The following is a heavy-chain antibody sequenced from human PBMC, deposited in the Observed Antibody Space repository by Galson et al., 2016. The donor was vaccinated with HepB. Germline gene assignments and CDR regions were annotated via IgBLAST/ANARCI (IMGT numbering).Heavy chain of an antibody. J-gene: IGHJ4*02. CDR2: ILGSSGSM. CDR1: GFTFNTYA. V-gene: IGHV3-23*01. Sequence: SLRLSCAASGFTFNTYAMSWVRQPPGMGLEWVSTILGSSGSMYYAHSVQGRFSISRDNSKNTLYLQMDTLRAEDTAVYYCAKDPRLSTIATSDYFDYWGQGTLVTVSS. D-gene: IGHD2/OR15-2a*01. CDR3: AKDPRLSTIATSDYFDY.